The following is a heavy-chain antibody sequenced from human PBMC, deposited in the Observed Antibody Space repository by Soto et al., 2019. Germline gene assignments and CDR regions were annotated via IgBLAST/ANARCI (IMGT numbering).Heavy chain of an antibody. V-gene: IGHV1-24*01. CDR2: FDPEDGET. D-gene: IGHD5-12*01. CDR1: GYTLTELS. CDR3: ATDRLDIVATEFDY. J-gene: IGHJ4*02. Sequence: ASVKVSCKVSGYTLTELSMHWVRQAPGKGLEWMGGFDPEDGETIYAQKFQGRVTMTEDTSTDTAYMELSSLRSEDAAVYYCATDRLDIVATEFDYWGQGTLVTVSS.